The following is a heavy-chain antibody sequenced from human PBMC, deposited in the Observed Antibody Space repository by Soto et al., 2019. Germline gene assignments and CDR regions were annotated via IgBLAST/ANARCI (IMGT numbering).Heavy chain of an antibody. CDR2: IIPISSTT. V-gene: IGHV1-69*01. J-gene: IGHJ6*02. D-gene: IGHD7-27*01. Sequence: QVELVQSGAEVKKPGSSVKVSCKASGGNFITFAISWVRQAPGQGLEWMGEIIPISSTTKTAHKFQDRVTISAEGSSSTVHMELRSLNSEDTTIYFCAKKLGIDPFGSYGLDVWGQGTTVTVAS. CDR1: GGNFITFA. CDR3: AKKLGIDPFGSYGLDV.